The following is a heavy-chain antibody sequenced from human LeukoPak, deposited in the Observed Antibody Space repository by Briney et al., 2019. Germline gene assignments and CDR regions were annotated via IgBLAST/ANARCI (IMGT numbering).Heavy chain of an antibody. D-gene: IGHD6-13*01. J-gene: IGHJ4*02. CDR2: ISSSWSYI. CDR3: AGDRGQQLASSFDD. CDR1: GFTLSSYS. V-gene: IGHV3-21*01. Sequence: GGALRLSRAASGFTLSSYSMNWVRQPPGRGVEWVSFISSSWSYIYYANSVKGRSTIPRANAKNSLYRQMKSLRAEDTAVYYCAGDRGQQLASSFDDSGQGTLVTASS.